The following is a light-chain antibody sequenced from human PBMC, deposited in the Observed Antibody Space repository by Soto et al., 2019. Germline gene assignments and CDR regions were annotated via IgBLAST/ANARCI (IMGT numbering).Light chain of an antibody. CDR3: QQYNTWPLT. V-gene: IGKV3-15*01. CDR1: QNIINN. Sequence: EIVMTQSPGTLSVSPGERATLSCRASQNIINNLAWYQQKPGQAPRLLIFFASTRVTGIPARFSGSGSGTEFTLAISRLQSEDFAVYYCQQYNTWPLTFGGGTKVDIK. J-gene: IGKJ4*01. CDR2: FAS.